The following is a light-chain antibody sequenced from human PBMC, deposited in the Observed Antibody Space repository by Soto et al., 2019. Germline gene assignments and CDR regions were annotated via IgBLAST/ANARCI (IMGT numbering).Light chain of an antibody. CDR1: QRIGSW. V-gene: IGKV1-5*01. J-gene: IGKJ4*01. Sequence: DIQMTQSPSTLSASVGDRVTITCRASQRIGSWLAWYQQKPGKAPKLLIYDASTLESGVPSRFSGSGSGSETESTLTISSLQPDDFATYYCQQFSSYQLTLGGGTKVEIK. CDR2: DAS. CDR3: QQFSSYQLT.